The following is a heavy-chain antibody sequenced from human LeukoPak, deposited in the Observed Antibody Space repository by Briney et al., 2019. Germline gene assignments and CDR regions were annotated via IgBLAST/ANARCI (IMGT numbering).Heavy chain of an antibody. V-gene: IGHV1-69*04. CDR1: GGTFSSYA. J-gene: IGHJ5*02. CDR3: ARVSPYNWFDP. Sequence: ASVKVSCKASGGTFSSYAISRVRQAPGQGLEWMGRIIPILGIANYAQKFQGRVMITADKSTSTAYMELSSLRSEDTAVYYCARVSPYNWFDPWGQGTLVTVSS. CDR2: IIPILGIA.